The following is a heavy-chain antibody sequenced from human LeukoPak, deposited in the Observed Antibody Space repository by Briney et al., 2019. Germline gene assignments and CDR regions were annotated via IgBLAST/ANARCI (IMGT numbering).Heavy chain of an antibody. J-gene: IGHJ6*02. D-gene: IGHD2-2*01. CDR1: GFTFSSYA. CDR3: AKARRYCSSTSCYPRDYYYYGMDV. Sequence: PGGSLRLSCAASGFTFSSYAMSWVRQAPGKGLEWVSAISGSGGSTYYADSVKGRFTISRDNSKNTLYPQMNSLRAEDTAVYYCAKARRYCSSTSCYPRDYYYYGMDVWGQGTTVTVSS. V-gene: IGHV3-23*01. CDR2: ISGSGGST.